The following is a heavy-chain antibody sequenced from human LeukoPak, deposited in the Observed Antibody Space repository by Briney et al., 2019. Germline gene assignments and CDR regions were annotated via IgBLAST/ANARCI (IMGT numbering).Heavy chain of an antibody. CDR1: GFTFSSYW. CDR3: ARGPYYYDSSGYYNY. J-gene: IGHJ4*02. Sequence: GGSLRLSCAASGFTFSSYWMSWVRQAPGKGLEWVANIKQDGSEKYYEDSVKGRFTISRDNAKNSLYLQMNSLRAEDTAVYYCARGPYYYDSSGYYNYWGQGTLVTVSS. CDR2: IKQDGSEK. V-gene: IGHV3-7*01. D-gene: IGHD3-22*01.